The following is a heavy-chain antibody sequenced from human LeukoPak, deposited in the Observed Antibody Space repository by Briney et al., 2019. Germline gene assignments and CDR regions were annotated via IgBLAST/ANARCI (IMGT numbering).Heavy chain of an antibody. CDR3: ARDIVVVVAVRDYNWFDP. V-gene: IGHV1-2*02. J-gene: IGHJ5*02. CDR1: GYTFTGYY. CDR2: INPNSGGT. Sequence: GASVKVSCKASGYTFTGYYMHWVRQAPGQGLEWMGWINPNSGGTNYAQKFQGRVTMTRDTSISTAYMELSRLRSDDTAVYYCARDIVVVVAVRDYNWFDPWGQGTLVTVSS. D-gene: IGHD2-15*01.